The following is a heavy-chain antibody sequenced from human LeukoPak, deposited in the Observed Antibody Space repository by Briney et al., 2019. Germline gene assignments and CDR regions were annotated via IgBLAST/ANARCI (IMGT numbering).Heavy chain of an antibody. J-gene: IGHJ4*02. CDR3: ASVRFLEWYLFDY. Sequence: ASVKVSCKASRYTFTSYDINWVRQATGQGLEWMGWMNPNSGNTGYAQKFQGRVTMTRNTSISTAYMELSSLRSEDTAVYYCASVRFLEWYLFDYWGQGTLVTVSS. D-gene: IGHD3-3*01. CDR2: MNPNSGNT. V-gene: IGHV1-8*01. CDR1: RYTFTSYD.